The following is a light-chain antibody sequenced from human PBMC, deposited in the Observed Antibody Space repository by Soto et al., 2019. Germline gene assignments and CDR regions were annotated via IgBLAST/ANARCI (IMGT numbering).Light chain of an antibody. Sequence: QSVLTQPASVSRSPGQSITISCTGTSSDVGGYNYVSWYQQHPGKAPKLMIYDVSNRPSGVSNRFSGSKSGNTASLTISGLQAEDEADYYCSSYTSSVDGFGTGTKVTVL. V-gene: IGLV2-14*01. CDR3: SSYTSSVDG. J-gene: IGLJ1*01. CDR2: DVS. CDR1: SSDVGGYNY.